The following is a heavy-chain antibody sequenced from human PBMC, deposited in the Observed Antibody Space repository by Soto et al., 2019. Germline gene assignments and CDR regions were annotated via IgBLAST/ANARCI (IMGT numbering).Heavy chain of an antibody. CDR2: IYFSGSA. V-gene: IGHV4-31*03. D-gene: IGHD3-10*01. Sequence: QVQLQESGPGLVKPSQTLSLTCTVSGGSISSGGYYWSWMRQHPGKGLEWSGYIYFSGSAYYNPSPNSRVTISVDTSNNNFSLRLSPVTAADTAVYYCARYDHSGSTFDYWGQGTLVTVSS. CDR1: GGSISSGGYY. CDR3: ARYDHSGSTFDY. J-gene: IGHJ4*02.